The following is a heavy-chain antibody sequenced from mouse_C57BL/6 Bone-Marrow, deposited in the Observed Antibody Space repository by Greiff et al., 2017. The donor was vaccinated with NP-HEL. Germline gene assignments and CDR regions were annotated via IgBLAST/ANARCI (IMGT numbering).Heavy chain of an antibody. CDR2: IDPSDSYT. V-gene: IGHV1-69*01. CDR3: AREIGALYGSRKRYYFDD. J-gene: IGHJ2*01. Sequence: QVHVKQPGAELVMPGASVKLSCKASGYTFTSYWMHWVKQRPGQGLEWIGEIDPSDSYTNYNQKFKGKSPLTVDKSSSTAYMQLSSLTSEDSAVYYCAREIGALYGSRKRYYFDDWGQGTTLTVSS. CDR1: GYTFTSYW. D-gene: IGHD1-1*01.